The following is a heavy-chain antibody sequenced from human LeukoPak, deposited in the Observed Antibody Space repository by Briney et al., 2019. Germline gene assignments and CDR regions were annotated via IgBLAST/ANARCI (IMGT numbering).Heavy chain of an antibody. J-gene: IGHJ3*02. CDR2: INHSGST. Sequence: PSETLSLTCAVYGGSFSGYYWSWIRRPPGKGLEWIGEINHSGSTNYNPSLKSRVTISVDTSKNQFSLKLSSVTAADTAVYYCARRGRYDAFDIWGQGTMVTVSS. V-gene: IGHV4-34*01. CDR3: ARRGRYDAFDI. CDR1: GGSFSGYY. D-gene: IGHD6-19*01.